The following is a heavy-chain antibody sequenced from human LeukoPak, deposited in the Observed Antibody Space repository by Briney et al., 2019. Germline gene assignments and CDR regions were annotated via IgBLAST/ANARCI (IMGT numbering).Heavy chain of an antibody. Sequence: HSSETLSLTCAVSGGSISSSNWWSWVRQAPGKGLEWVANIKQDGSEKYYVDSGKGRFTISRDNAQNSLYLQMNSLRADDTAVYYCARESLARAFDIWGQGTLVAVSS. J-gene: IGHJ3*02. CDR3: ARESLARAFDI. CDR2: IKQDGSEK. D-gene: IGHD6-6*01. CDR1: GGSISSSNW. V-gene: IGHV3-7*01.